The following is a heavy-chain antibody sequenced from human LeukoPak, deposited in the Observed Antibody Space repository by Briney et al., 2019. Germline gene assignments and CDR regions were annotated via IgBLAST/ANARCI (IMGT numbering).Heavy chain of an antibody. D-gene: IGHD1-26*01. CDR2: FTSTSSYI. CDR1: GFTFSNYN. V-gene: IGHV3-21*01. J-gene: IGHJ6*03. Sequence: PGGSLRLSCAASGFTFSNYNMTWVRQAPGQGLEWVSSFTSTSSYIYYADSVRGRFTISRDNAKNSLYLQMNSLRAEDTALYFCARDPYSGSYGNYYYYYMDVWGKGTTVTISS. CDR3: ARDPYSGSYGNYYYYYMDV.